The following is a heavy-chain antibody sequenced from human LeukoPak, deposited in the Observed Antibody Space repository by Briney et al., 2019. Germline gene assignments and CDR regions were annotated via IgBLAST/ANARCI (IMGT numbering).Heavy chain of an antibody. D-gene: IGHD2-2*01. CDR1: GFTFSNAW. CDR2: IKSKTDGGTT. J-gene: IGHJ4*02. V-gene: IGHV3-15*01. CDR3: TRGVVPAAKSDY. Sequence: GGSLRLSCAASGFTFSNAWMSWVRQAPGKGLEWVGRIKSKTDGGTTDYAAPVKGRFTISRDDSKNTLYLQMNSLKTEDTAVYYCTRGVVPAAKSDYWGRGTLVTVSS.